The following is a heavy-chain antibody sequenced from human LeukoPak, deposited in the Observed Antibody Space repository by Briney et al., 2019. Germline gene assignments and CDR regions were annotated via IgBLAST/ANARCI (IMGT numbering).Heavy chain of an antibody. V-gene: IGHV3-23*01. J-gene: IGHJ6*02. CDR3: AKARVRGVVGYGMDV. Sequence: GGSLRPSCAASGFTFSSYAMSWVRQAPGKGLEWVSAISGSGGSTYYADSVKGRFTISRDNSKNTLYLQMNSLRAEDTAVYYCAKARVRGVVGYGMDVWGQGTTVTVSS. D-gene: IGHD3-10*01. CDR1: GFTFSSYA. CDR2: ISGSGGST.